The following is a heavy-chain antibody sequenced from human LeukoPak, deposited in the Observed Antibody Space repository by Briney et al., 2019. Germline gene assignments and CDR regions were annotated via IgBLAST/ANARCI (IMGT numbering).Heavy chain of an antibody. V-gene: IGHV1-69*13. D-gene: IGHD5-18*01. CDR2: IIPIFGTA. CDR3: ARDLSGYSYGLPDP. Sequence: SVKVSCKASGGTFSSYAISWVRQAPGQGLEWMGGIIPIFGTANYAQKFQGRVTITADESTSTAYMELSSLRSEDTAVYYCARDLSGYSYGLPDPWGQGTLVTVSS. J-gene: IGHJ5*02. CDR1: GGTFSSYA.